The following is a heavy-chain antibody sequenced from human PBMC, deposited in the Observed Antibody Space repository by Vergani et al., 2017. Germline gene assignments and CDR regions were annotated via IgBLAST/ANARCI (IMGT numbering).Heavy chain of an antibody. CDR2: ISWNGETK. J-gene: IGHJ4*02. Sequence: EVLLAESGGRMVRPGGSLRLSCAASGFSFDDHGMGWVRQVPGTGLEWVSEISWNGETKNYADSVQGRFIISRDNAKNSLYLQMRTLRPEDTALFYCVRGPLPAIPAMFDSWGQGTLVTVSS. V-gene: IGHV3-20*04. CDR1: GFSFDDHG. CDR3: VRGPLPAIPAMFDS. D-gene: IGHD2-2*01.